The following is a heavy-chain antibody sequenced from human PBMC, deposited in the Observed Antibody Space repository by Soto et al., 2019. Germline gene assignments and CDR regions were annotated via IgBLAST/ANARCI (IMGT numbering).Heavy chain of an antibody. CDR3: ARGGLWWWRDAFDI. Sequence: PSETLSLTCTVSGGSISSYYWSWIRQPPGKGLEWIGYIYYSGSTNYNPSLKSRVTISVDTSKNQSSLKLSSVTAADTAVYYCARGGLWWWRDAFDIWGQGTMVTVSS. CDR1: GGSISSYY. J-gene: IGHJ3*02. D-gene: IGHD2-21*01. V-gene: IGHV4-59*01. CDR2: IYYSGST.